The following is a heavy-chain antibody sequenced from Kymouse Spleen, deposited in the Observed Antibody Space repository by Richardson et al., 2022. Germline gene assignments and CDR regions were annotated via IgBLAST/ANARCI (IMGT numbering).Heavy chain of an antibody. Sequence: QVQLQESGPGLVKPSETLSLTCTVSGGSISSYYWSWIRQPPGKGLEWIGYIYYSGSTNYNPSLKSRVTISVDTSKNQFSLKLSSVTAADTAVYYCASLFDWGQGTLVTVSS. CDR1: GGSISSYY. J-gene: IGHJ4*02. CDR2: IYYSGST. CDR3: ASLFD. V-gene: IGHV4-59*01. D-gene: IGHD3-3*01.